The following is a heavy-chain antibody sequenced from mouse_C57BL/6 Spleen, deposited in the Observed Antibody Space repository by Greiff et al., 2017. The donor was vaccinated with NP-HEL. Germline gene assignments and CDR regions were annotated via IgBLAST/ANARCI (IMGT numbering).Heavy chain of an antibody. Sequence: VQLQQSGPELVKPGASVKISCKASGYTFTDYYMNWVKQSHGKSLEWIGDINPNNGGTNYNQKFKGKATLTVDKSSSTAYMELRSLTSEDSAVYYCARPYDYDGAWLANGGKGTLVTVSA. D-gene: IGHD2-4*01. CDR2: INPNNGGT. CDR1: GYTFTDYY. CDR3: ARPYDYDGAWLAN. V-gene: IGHV1-26*01. J-gene: IGHJ3*01.